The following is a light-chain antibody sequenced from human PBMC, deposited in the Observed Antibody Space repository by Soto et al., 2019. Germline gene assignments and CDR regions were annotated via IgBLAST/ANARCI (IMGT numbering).Light chain of an antibody. CDR3: QQYDRAPPIT. CDR2: GTS. V-gene: IGKV3-20*01. Sequence: IVLTQSPGTLSLSPGERATLSCRASQSVSRGYLAWYQQKPGQAPRLLIYGTSSRATGNPDRFSASGSGTDFHLTISRLEPEDFALYYCQQYDRAPPITFGQGTRLEI. CDR1: QSVSRGY. J-gene: IGKJ5*01.